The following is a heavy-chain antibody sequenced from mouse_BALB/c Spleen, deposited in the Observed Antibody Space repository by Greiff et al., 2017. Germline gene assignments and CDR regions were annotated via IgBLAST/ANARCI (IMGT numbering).Heavy chain of an antibody. J-gene: IGHJ3*01. D-gene: IGHD2-4*01. Sequence: EVQLVESGGGLVQPGGSRKLSCAASGFTFSSFGMHWVRQAPEKGLAWVAYISSGSSTIYYADTVKGRFPISRDNPKNTLFLQMTSLRSEDTAMYYCARGGLRAFAYWGQGTLVTVSA. CDR1: GFTFSSFG. CDR2: ISSGSSTI. V-gene: IGHV5-17*02. CDR3: ARGGLRAFAY.